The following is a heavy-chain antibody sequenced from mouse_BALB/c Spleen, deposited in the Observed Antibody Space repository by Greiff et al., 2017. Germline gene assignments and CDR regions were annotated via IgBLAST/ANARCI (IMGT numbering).Heavy chain of an antibody. CDR2: INPSNGRT. Sequence: QVQLQQPGAELVKPGASVKLSCKASGYTFTSYWMHWVKQRPGQGLEWIGEINPSNGRTNYNEKFKSKATLTVDKSSSTAYMQLSSLTSEDSAVYYCELNFYFDYWGQGTTLTVSA. D-gene: IGHD1-3*01. J-gene: IGHJ2*01. V-gene: IGHV1S81*02. CDR1: GYTFTSYW. CDR3: ELNFYFDY.